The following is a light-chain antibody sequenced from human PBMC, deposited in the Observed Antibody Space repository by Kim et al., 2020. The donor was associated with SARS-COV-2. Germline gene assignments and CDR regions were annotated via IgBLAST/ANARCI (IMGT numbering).Light chain of an antibody. V-gene: IGLV3-1*01. CDR1: KLVDNY. J-gene: IGLJ3*02. CDR3: QAWDSSTAV. CDR2: QDS. Sequence: VSPGQTASITCSGDKLVDNYACWYQQKPGQSPVLVIYQDSKRPSGIPERFSGSNSGNTATLTISGTQAMDEADYYCQAWDSSTAVFGGGTQLTVL.